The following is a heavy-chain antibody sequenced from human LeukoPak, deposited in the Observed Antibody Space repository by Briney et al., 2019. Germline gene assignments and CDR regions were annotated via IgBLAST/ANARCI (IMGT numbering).Heavy chain of an antibody. CDR1: GGSISSSSYY. Sequence: SETLSLSCTVPGGSISSSSYYWGRIRQPPGKGLEWIGSIYFSGSTTYNPSLKSRFPISVATSKNQFSLKLSSVTAADTAVYYCARAYEASYGSGLYLPGNWFDPWGEETGVSVSS. V-gene: IGHV4-39*01. J-gene: IGHJ5*02. D-gene: IGHD3-10*01. CDR2: IYFSGST. CDR3: ARAYEASYGSGLYLPGNWFDP.